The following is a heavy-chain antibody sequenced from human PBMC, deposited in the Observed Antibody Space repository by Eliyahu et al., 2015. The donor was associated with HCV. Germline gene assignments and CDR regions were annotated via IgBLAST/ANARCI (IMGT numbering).Heavy chain of an antibody. CDR2: ISGSALTT. D-gene: IGHD1-26*01. CDR1: GFTFSSXA. CDR3: AKDGVGTNPPYYFDY. Sequence: EVQLLESGGGLVQSGGSLRLSCAASGFTFSSXAXTWVRQAPGKGLEWVSSISGSALTTYYADSVKGRFTISRDNSKNTLYLQMNSLRAEDTAIYYCAKDGVGTNPPYYFDYWGQGTLVTVSS. J-gene: IGHJ4*02. V-gene: IGHV3-23*01.